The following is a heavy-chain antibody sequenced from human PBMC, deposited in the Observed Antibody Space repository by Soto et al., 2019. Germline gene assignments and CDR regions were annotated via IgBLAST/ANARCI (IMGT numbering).Heavy chain of an antibody. Sequence: PXETLSLTCAVSGGSXSSTSDYWSWIRQPPGKGLEWIGYIYYSGTTNYNPSLKSRVTISVDTSKNQFSLKLSSVTAADTAVYYCAREYYYDSSGIGFDPWGPGTLVTVSS. J-gene: IGHJ5*02. V-gene: IGHV4-61*01. CDR2: IYYSGTT. D-gene: IGHD3-22*01. CDR3: AREYYYDSSGIGFDP. CDR1: GGSXSSTSDY.